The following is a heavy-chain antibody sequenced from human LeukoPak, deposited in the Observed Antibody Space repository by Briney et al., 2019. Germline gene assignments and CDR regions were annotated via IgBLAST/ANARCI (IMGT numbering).Heavy chain of an antibody. D-gene: IGHD6-13*01. CDR1: GFTFSSYS. CDR2: ISSSSTYI. Sequence: GGSLRLSCAASGFTFSSYSMNWVRQAPGKGLEWVSSISSSSTYIYYADSVKGRFTISRDNSKNTLYLQMNSLRVEDTAVYYCAKDRAIAAVGTGPFNYWGQGTLVIVSS. V-gene: IGHV3-21*01. J-gene: IGHJ4*02. CDR3: AKDRAIAAVGTGPFNY.